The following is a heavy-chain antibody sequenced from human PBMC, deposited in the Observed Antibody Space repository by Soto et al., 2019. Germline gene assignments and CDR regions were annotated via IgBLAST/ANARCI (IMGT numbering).Heavy chain of an antibody. J-gene: IGHJ4*02. CDR2: IYYSGST. D-gene: IGHD4-4*01. Sequence: PSETLSLTCTVSGDSMSSYYWSWIRQPPGKGLEWIGYIYYSGSTTYNPSLRSRVTMSVDMSKNQFSLRLSSVTAADTAVYYCARAKSNYQTFDHWGQGSQVTVSS. CDR3: ARAKSNYQTFDH. V-gene: IGHV4-59*01. CDR1: GDSMSSYY.